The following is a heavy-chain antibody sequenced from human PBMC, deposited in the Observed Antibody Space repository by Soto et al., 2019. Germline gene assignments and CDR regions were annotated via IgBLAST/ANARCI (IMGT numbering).Heavy chain of an antibody. V-gene: IGHV4-4*02. J-gene: IGHJ4*01. CDR1: GDSISSSYW. D-gene: IGHD4-17*01. Sequence: SETLSLTCAVSGDSISSSYWWSWVRQPPGKGLGWIGEIYHSETTNYNPSLKSRVTLSMDKSKNQFSLMLTSVTAADTAVYFCARYDFGIFDYWGHGILVTAPQ. CDR2: IYHSETT. CDR3: ARYDFGIFDY.